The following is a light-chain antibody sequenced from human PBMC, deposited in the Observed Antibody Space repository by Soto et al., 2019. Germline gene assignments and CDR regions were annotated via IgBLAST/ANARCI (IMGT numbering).Light chain of an antibody. J-gene: IGKJ3*01. CDR2: KAS. Sequence: DIQMTQSPSTLSASVGDRVTITCRASQSIKNWLAWYQQKPGEAPKLLIYKASTLESGVPSRFSGSGSGTEFTLTISCLQPDDVATYYCQQYNSYSQFTFGRGTKVDIK. CDR1: QSIKNW. V-gene: IGKV1-5*03. CDR3: QQYNSYSQFT.